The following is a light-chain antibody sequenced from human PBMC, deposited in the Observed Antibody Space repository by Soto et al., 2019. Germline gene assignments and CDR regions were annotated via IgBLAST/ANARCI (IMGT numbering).Light chain of an antibody. CDR3: QSYDRSLSAV. CDR1: SSNIGAGYD. J-gene: IGLJ1*01. V-gene: IGLV1-40*01. Sequence: QAVVTQPPSVSGAPGQRVTISCTGSSSNIGAGYDVHWYQQLPGTAPKLLIYGNSNRPSGVPDRFSGSKSGTSASLAITGLQAEDEADYYCQSYDRSLSAVFGTGTKLTVL. CDR2: GNS.